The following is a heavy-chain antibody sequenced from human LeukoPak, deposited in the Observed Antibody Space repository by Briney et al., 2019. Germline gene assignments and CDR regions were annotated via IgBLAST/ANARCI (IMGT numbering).Heavy chain of an antibody. CDR3: ARLFPKRYYYDSSGYSFDY. CDR1: GGSFSGYY. Sequence: PSETLSLTCAVYGGSFSGYYWSWLRQPPGKGLEWIGEINHSGSTNYNPSLKSRVTISVDTSKNQFSLKLSSVTAADTAVYYCARLFPKRYYYDSSGYSFDYWGQGTLVTVSS. V-gene: IGHV4-34*01. CDR2: INHSGST. J-gene: IGHJ4*02. D-gene: IGHD3-22*01.